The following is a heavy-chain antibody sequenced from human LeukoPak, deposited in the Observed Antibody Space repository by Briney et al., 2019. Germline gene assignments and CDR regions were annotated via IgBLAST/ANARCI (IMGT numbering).Heavy chain of an antibody. CDR3: ARGYITPDY. CDR2: ISSSGSTI. J-gene: IGHJ4*02. Sequence: GGSLRLSCAASGFTFSSYGMHWVRQAPGKGLEWVSYISSSGSTIYYADSVKGRFTIPRDNAKNSLYLQMNSLRAEDTAVYYCARGYITPDYWGQGTLVTVSS. D-gene: IGHD1-14*01. V-gene: IGHV3-48*04. CDR1: GFTFSSYG.